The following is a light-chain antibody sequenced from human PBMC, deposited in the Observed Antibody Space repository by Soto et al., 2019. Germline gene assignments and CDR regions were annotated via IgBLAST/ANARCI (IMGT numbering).Light chain of an antibody. CDR3: QQLNSYPLT. J-gene: IGKJ4*01. CDR2: AAS. V-gene: IGKV1-9*01. Sequence: DIQLTQSPSFLSASVGDRVTITCRASQGIRSYLAWYQQKPGKAPNLLIYAASTLQSGVPSRFSGSDSGTEFTLTISSLQPEDFATYYCQQLNSYPLTFGGGTKVEIK. CDR1: QGIRSY.